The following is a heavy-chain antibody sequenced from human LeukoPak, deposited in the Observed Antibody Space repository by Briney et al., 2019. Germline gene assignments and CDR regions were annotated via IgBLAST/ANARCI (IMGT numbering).Heavy chain of an antibody. Sequence: PSETLSLTCTVSGGSISSSGYCWGWIRQPPGKVLEWIGSIDYSGNTNYNPSLKSRVTISVDTSKNQFSLKLSSVTAADTAVYYCARFTESSGYSFDYWGQGTLVTVSS. CDR3: ARFTESSGYSFDY. CDR2: IDYSGNT. CDR1: GGSISSSGYC. D-gene: IGHD3-22*01. J-gene: IGHJ4*02. V-gene: IGHV4-39*07.